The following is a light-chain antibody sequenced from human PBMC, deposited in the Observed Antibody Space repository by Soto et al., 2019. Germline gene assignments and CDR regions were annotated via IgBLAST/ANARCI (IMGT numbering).Light chain of an antibody. CDR3: CSYAGSSTYV. Sequence: QSVLTQPASVSASPGQSITISCTGTSSDVGSDNLVSWYQQHPGKAPKLMIYEGSKRPSGVSNRFSGSKSGNTASLTISGLQAEDDADYYCCSYAGSSTYVFGTGTKLTVL. V-gene: IGLV2-23*01. J-gene: IGLJ1*01. CDR1: SSDVGSDNL. CDR2: EGS.